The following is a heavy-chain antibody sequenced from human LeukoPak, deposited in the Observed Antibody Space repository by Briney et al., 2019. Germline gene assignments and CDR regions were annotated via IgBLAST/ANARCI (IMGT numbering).Heavy chain of an antibody. V-gene: IGHV7-4-1*02. CDR1: GYTFTSYA. J-gene: IGHJ5*02. CDR2: INTNTGNP. Sequence: ASVKVSCKASGYTFTSYAMNWVRQAPGQGLEWMGWINTNTGNPTCAQGFTGRFVFSLDASVSTAYLQISSLKAEDTAVYYCARELAVADPWFDPWGQGTLVTVSS. D-gene: IGHD6-19*01. CDR3: ARELAVADPWFDP.